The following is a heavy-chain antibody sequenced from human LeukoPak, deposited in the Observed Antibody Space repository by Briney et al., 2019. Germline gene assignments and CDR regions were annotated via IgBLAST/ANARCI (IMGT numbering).Heavy chain of an antibody. J-gene: IGHJ6*03. Sequence: SETLSLTCAVFGGSLSGYYWSWIRQPPGKGLEWIAEINRSGSPNYNPSLKSRVTMSVDSSKNQFSLKLRSVTAADTAVYYCARGDRGGGSGSYFAYYYYMDVWGKGTTVTVSS. CDR3: ARGDRGGGSGSYFAYYYYMDV. CDR2: INRSGSP. V-gene: IGHV4-34*01. CDR1: GGSLSGYY. D-gene: IGHD3-10*01.